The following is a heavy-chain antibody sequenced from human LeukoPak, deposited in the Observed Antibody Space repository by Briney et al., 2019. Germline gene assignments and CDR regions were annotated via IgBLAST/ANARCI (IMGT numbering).Heavy chain of an antibody. D-gene: IGHD3-3*01. Sequence: AGGSLRLSCAASGFTFDDYGMSWVRQAPGKGLEWVSGINWNGGSTGYADSVKGRFTISRDNAKNSLYLQMNSLRAEDTALYYCARDQFGVIIVTSQYYFDYWGRGTLVTVSS. CDR2: INWNGGST. J-gene: IGHJ4*02. CDR1: GFTFDDYG. CDR3: ARDQFGVIIVTSQYYFDY. V-gene: IGHV3-20*04.